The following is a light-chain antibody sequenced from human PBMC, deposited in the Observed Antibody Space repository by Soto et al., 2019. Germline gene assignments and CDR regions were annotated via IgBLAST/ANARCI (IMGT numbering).Light chain of an antibody. CDR1: SSNIGSNA. V-gene: IGLV1-44*01. CDR3: AAWGDSLNTWV. J-gene: IGLJ3*02. Sequence: QSALTQPPSASGTPRQRVTISWSGSSSNIGSNAVSWYQHFPGTAPKVLIYSDDQRPSGVPDRFSGSKSGTSASLAISGLRAEDEADYFCAAWGDSLNTWVFGGGTKLTVL. CDR2: SDD.